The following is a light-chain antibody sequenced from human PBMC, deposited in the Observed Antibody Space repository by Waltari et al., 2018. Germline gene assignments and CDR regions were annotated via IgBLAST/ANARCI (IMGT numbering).Light chain of an antibody. CDR3: QQYGSSIMYT. V-gene: IGKV3-20*01. CDR1: QSLTKRY. J-gene: IGKJ2*01. Sequence: EVVLTQSPDTLSLSPGERATLSCRASQSLTKRYLAWYQQKPGHAPRLLIYGASSRAAGIPYRFSGSGSGTDFTLTISRLEPEDFAVYYCQQYGSSIMYTFGQGTKLEIK. CDR2: GAS.